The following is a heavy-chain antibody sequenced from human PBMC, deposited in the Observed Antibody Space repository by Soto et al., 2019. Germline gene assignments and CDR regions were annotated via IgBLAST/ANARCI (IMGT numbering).Heavy chain of an antibody. J-gene: IGHJ4*02. CDR1: GFSLANYP. CDR3: AKGPHTNVGWPYYFES. V-gene: IGHV3-48*02. Sequence: LRLSCVASGFSLANYPMNWVRQTPGKGLEWISYSSPRGDTIYYADSVEGRFTISRDNAKNSLSLHMSSLRDEDSALYYCAKGPHTNVGWPYYFESWGQGVPVTVSS. D-gene: IGHD6-19*01. CDR2: SSPRGDTI.